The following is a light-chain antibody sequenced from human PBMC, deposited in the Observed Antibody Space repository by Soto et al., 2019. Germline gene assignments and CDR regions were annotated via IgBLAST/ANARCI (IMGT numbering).Light chain of an antibody. Sequence: QSVLTQPASVSGSPGQSITISCTGTSSDVGGYNYVSWYQQHPGKAPKLMIYDVSNRPSGVSNRFSGSKSGNTASLTISGLQAEDEADYYCSSYTSSSTEVFGGGTKVPS. J-gene: IGLJ2*01. CDR2: DVS. CDR1: SSDVGGYNY. V-gene: IGLV2-14*01. CDR3: SSYTSSSTEV.